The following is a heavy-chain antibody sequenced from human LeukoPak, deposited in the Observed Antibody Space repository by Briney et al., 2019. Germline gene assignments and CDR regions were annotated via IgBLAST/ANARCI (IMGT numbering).Heavy chain of an antibody. J-gene: IGHJ4*02. CDR2: IYRSGST. CDR1: GGSISSGGYS. D-gene: IGHD2-15*01. CDR3: ARAMGYWGDFDY. V-gene: IGHV4-30-2*01. Sequence: SETLSLTCAVSGGSISSGGYSWSWIRQPPGKGLEWRGYIYRSGSTYYNPSLKRRVTISVDRSKNQFSLKLSSVTAADTDVYYCARAMGYWGDFDYWGQGTLVTVSS.